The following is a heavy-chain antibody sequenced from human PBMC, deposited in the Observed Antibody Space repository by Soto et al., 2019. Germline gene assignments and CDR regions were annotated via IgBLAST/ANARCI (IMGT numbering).Heavy chain of an antibody. CDR1: GGTFSSDA. CDR3: ARASGYVSGWYHDY. D-gene: IGHD6-19*01. Sequence: QVQLVQSGAEVRKPGSSVKVSCKASGGTFSSDAVSWVRQAPGQGLEWMGGLIPILGTTHYAQKFQGRVTITADESTNTAYMELSSLRSDDTAVYYCARASGYVSGWYHDYWGPGTTVTVSS. V-gene: IGHV1-69*01. J-gene: IGHJ4*03. CDR2: LIPILGTT.